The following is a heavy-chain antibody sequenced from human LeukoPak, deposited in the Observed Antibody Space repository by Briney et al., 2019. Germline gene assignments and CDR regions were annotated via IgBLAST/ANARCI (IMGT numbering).Heavy chain of an antibody. J-gene: IGHJ4*02. D-gene: IGHD3-22*01. CDR1: GGSISSYY. CDR2: IYYSGST. CDR3: ASYNYYDSSGYLDY. V-gene: IGHV4-59*08. Sequence: SETLSLTCTVSGGSISSYYWGWIRQPPGKGLEWIGYIYYSGSTNYNPSLKSRVTISVDTSKNQFSLKLSSVTAADTAVYYCASYNYYDSSGYLDYWGQGTLVTVSS.